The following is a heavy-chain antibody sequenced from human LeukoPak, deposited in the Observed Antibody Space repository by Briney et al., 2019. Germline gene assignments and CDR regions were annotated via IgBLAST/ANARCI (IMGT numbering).Heavy chain of an antibody. Sequence: PSDTLSLTCAVSGYSISSSYYWGWIRQPPGKGLEWIGSIYYSGSTYYNPSLKSRVTISVDTSKNQFSLKLSSVTAADTAVYYCARQSTVTLFDYWGQGTLVTVSS. V-gene: IGHV4-38-2*01. D-gene: IGHD4-17*01. CDR2: IYYSGST. CDR3: ARQSTVTLFDY. CDR1: GYSISSSYY. J-gene: IGHJ4*02.